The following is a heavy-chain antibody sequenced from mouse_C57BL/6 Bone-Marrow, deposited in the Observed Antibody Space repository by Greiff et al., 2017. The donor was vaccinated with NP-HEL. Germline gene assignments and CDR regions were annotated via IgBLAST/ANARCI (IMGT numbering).Heavy chain of an antibody. CDR2: INPSSGYT. CDR3: ARVYDGYYGNAMDY. Sequence: VKLQESGAELARPGASVKMSCKASGYTFTSYTMHWVKQRPGQGLEWIGYINPSSGYTKYNQKFKDKATLTADKSSSTAYMQLSSLTSEDSAVYYCARVYDGYYGNAMDYWGQGTSVTVSS. CDR1: GYTFTSYT. V-gene: IGHV1-4*01. D-gene: IGHD2-3*01. J-gene: IGHJ4*01.